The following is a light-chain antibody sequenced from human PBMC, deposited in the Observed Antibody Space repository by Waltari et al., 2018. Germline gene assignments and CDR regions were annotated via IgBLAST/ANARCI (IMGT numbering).Light chain of an antibody. J-gene: IGKJ2*01. V-gene: IGKV2-28*01. CDR1: QSLLHSNGYNY. CDR2: LGS. CDR3: QQYNSYLIYT. Sequence: DIVMTQSPLSLPVTPGEPASISCRSSQSLLHSNGYNYLDWYLQKPGQSPQLLIYLGSNRASGVPDRFSGSGSGTEFTLTINNLQPDDFATYYCQQYNSYLIYTFGQGTKLEIK.